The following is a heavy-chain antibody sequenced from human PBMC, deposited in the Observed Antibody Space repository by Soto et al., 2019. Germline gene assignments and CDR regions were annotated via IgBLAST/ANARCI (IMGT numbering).Heavy chain of an antibody. CDR1: GFTFSSYS. Sequence: GGSLRLSCAASGFTFSSYSMHWVRQAPGKGLEWVAVISYDGSNKYYADSVKGRFTISRDNSKNTLYLQMNSLRAEDTAVYYCAKGSWIDAFDIWGQGTMVTVSS. J-gene: IGHJ3*02. CDR2: ISYDGSNK. D-gene: IGHD6-13*01. CDR3: AKGSWIDAFDI. V-gene: IGHV3-30*18.